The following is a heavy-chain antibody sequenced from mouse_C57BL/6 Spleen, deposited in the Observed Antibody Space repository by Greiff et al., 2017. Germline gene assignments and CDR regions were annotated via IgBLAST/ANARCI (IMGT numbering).Heavy chain of an antibody. CDR3: TCYDGYYGFAY. D-gene: IGHD2-3*01. CDR1: GFTFSNYW. Sequence: EVQLQQSGGGLVQPGGSMKLSCVASGFTFSNYWMNWVRQSPEKGLEWVAQIRLKSDNYATHYAESVKGRLTISRDDSKSSVYLQMNNLRAEDTGIYYCTCYDGYYGFAYWGQGTLVTVSA. CDR2: IRLKSDNYAT. J-gene: IGHJ3*01. V-gene: IGHV6-3*01.